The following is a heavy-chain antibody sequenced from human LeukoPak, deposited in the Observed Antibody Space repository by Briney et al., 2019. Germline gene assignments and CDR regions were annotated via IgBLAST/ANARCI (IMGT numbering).Heavy chain of an antibody. D-gene: IGHD1-1*01. CDR1: SETFIKHN. CDR2: INRSGST. CDR3: ARGGTLTEVYNHWYFDL. V-gene: IGHV4-34*01. Sequence: SETLSLTCAVYSETFIKHNWNWIGQPPGKGVQWIGKINRSGSTDYNPSLKSRVTLSFDKSKKQLSVTLSSVTAADTAVYYCARGGTLTEVYNHWYFDLWGLGTLVTVS. J-gene: IGHJ2*01.